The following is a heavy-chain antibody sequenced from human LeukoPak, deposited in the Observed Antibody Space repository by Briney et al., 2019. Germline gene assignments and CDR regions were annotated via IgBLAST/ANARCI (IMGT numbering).Heavy chain of an antibody. CDR3: ARGNVNTAWNYFGMDV. V-gene: IGHV5-51*01. J-gene: IGHJ6*02. CDR2: IYPGDSDT. Sequence: GESLKISCKGSGYSFTSYWIGWVRQMPGKGLEWMGIIYPGDSDTRYSPSFQGQVTISADKSISTAYLQWSSLKASDTAVYYCARGNVNTAWNYFGMDVWGQGTTVTVSS. D-gene: IGHD5-18*01. CDR1: GYSFTSYW.